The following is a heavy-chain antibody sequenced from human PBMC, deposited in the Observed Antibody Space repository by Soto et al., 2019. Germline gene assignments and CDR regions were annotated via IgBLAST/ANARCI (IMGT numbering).Heavy chain of an antibody. CDR3: ARVSSSSWYDWFDP. J-gene: IGHJ5*02. D-gene: IGHD6-13*01. CDR2: IIPIFGTA. CDR1: GGTFSSYA. Sequence: GASVKVSCKASGGTFSSYAISWVRQAPGQGLEWMGGIIPIFGTANYAQKFQGRVSITADESTSTAYMELSSLRAEDTAVYYCARVSSSSWYDWFDPWGQGTLVTVSS. V-gene: IGHV1-69*13.